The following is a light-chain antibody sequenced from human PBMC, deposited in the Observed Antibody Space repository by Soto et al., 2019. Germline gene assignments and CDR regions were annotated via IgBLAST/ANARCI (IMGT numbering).Light chain of an antibody. CDR2: KNN. V-gene: IGLV2-23*01. Sequence: QSALTQPASVAGSPGQSITISCTGTSSDVGSYNLVSWYQQHPVKDPKLMIYKNNKRPSRVSNRYSDSKHSNTTSLKISRLQAEDEADYYCCSYAGSSTFVFGTGT. CDR3: CSYAGSSTFV. J-gene: IGLJ1*01. CDR1: SSDVGSYNL.